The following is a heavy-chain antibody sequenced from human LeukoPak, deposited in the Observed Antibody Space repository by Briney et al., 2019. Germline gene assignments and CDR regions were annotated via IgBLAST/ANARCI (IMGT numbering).Heavy chain of an antibody. D-gene: IGHD3-10*01. CDR3: TTGPVTMVRGVMDY. CDR1: GFTFTSYW. Sequence: GGSLRLSCAASGFTFTSYWMHWVRQAPGKRLVWVSRINSDGSSTVYADSVKGRFTISRDNAKNTLYLQMNSLKTEDTAVYYCTTGPVTMVRGVMDYWGQGTLVTVSS. V-gene: IGHV3-74*01. J-gene: IGHJ4*02. CDR2: INSDGSST.